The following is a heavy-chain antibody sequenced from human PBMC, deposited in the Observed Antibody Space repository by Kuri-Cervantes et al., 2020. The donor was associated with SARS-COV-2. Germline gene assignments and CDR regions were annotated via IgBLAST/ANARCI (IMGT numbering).Heavy chain of an antibody. CDR3: ATPGDDILTGYYNVGDY. J-gene: IGHJ4*02. D-gene: IGHD3-9*01. V-gene: IGHV1-69*01. CDR2: IIPIFGTA. CDR1: GGTFSSYA. Sequence: KISCRASGGTFSSYAISWVRQAPGQGLEWMGGIIPIFGTANYAQKFQGRVTITADESTSTAYMELSSLRSEDTAVYYCATPGDDILTGYYNVGDYWGQGTLVTVSS.